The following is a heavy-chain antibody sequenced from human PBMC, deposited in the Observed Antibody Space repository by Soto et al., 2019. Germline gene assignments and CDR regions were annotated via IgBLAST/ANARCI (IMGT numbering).Heavy chain of an antibody. D-gene: IGHD2-21*01. J-gene: IGHJ6*02. V-gene: IGHV3-13*01. CDR1: GFTFSSYD. Sequence: GGSLRLSCAASGFTFSSYDMHWVRQATGKGLEWVSAIGTAGDTYYPGSVKGRFTISRENAKNSLYLQMNSLRAEDTAVYYCAREPLGTDCFRVPCYGMDVWGQGTTVTVSS. CDR3: AREPLGTDCFRVPCYGMDV. CDR2: IGTAGDT.